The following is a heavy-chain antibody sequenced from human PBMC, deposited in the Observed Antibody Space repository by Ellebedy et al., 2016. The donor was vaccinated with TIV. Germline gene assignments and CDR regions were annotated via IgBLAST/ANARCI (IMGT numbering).Heavy chain of an antibody. CDR1: GGSISRGSYY. CDR2: TYYSGST. V-gene: IGHV4-31*03. Sequence: MPSETLSLTCTVSGGSISRGSYYWNWIRQYPGKGLEWIGYTYYSGSTYYNPSLKSRVNVSVDTSKNQFSLKLSSVTSADTAVYYCARGKFAAAGIDYWGQGTLVTV. CDR3: ARGKFAAAGIDY. D-gene: IGHD6-13*01. J-gene: IGHJ4*02.